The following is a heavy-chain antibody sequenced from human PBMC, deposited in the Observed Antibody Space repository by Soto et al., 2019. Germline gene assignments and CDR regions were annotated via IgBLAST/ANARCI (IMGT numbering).Heavy chain of an antibody. D-gene: IGHD3-10*01. CDR1: GGSISSSSYY. V-gene: IGHV4-39*01. CDR2: IYYSGST. Sequence: PSETLSLTCTVSGGSISSSSYYWGWIRQPPGKGLEWIGSIYYSGSTYYNPSLKSRVTISVDTSKNQFSLKLSSVTAADTAVYYCARQEVLLWFWELLSGWFDPWGQGTLVTVSS. CDR3: ARQEVLLWFWELLSGWFDP. J-gene: IGHJ5*02.